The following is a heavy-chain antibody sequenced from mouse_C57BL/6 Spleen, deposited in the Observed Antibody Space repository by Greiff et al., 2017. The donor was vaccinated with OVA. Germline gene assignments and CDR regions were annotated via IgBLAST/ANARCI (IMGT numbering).Heavy chain of an antibody. CDR1: GYTFTSYW. Sequence: QVQLQQPGAELVKPGASVKLSCKVSGYTFTSYWMQWVKQRPGQGLEWIGEIDPSDSYTNYNQKFKGKATLTVDTSSSTAYMQLSSLTSEDSAVYYCASYYSNYDAMDYWGQGTSVTVSS. CDR3: ASYYSNYDAMDY. J-gene: IGHJ4*01. CDR2: IDPSDSYT. V-gene: IGHV1-50*01. D-gene: IGHD2-5*01.